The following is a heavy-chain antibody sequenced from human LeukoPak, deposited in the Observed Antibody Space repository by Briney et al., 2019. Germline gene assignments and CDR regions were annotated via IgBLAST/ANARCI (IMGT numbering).Heavy chain of an antibody. D-gene: IGHD6-19*01. J-gene: IGHJ4*02. V-gene: IGHV4-39*01. CDR1: GGSITSSSYY. CDR3: ARSVGGTVAGAASFDY. CDR2: IYHSGRT. Sequence: SETLSLTCTVSGGSITSSSYYWGWIRQPPGKGLEWIGSIYHSGRTYHNPSLESRITISVDTSSNRFSLKLSSVTAADTAVYYCARSVGGTVAGAASFDYWGQGTLVTVSS.